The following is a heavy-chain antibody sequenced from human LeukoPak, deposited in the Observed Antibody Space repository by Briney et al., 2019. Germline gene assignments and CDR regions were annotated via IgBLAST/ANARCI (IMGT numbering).Heavy chain of an antibody. J-gene: IGHJ4*02. D-gene: IGHD5-18*01. V-gene: IGHV1-18*04. CDR3: ARDLDRGYNYGYPFDY. CDR2: ISAYNGNT. Sequence: ASVKVSCKASGYTFTSYGISWVRQAPGQGLEWMGWISAYNGNTNYAQKLQGRVTMTTDTSTSTAYMELRSLRSDDTAVYYCARDLDRGYNYGYPFDYWGQGTLVTVSS. CDR1: GYTFTSYG.